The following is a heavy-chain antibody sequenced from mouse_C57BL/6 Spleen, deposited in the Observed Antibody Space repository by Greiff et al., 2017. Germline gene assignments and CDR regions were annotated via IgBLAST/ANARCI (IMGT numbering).Heavy chain of an antibody. Sequence: VQLKQSGAELARPGASVKLSCKASGYTFTGYGISWVKQRTGQGLEWIGEIYPRSGNTYYNEKFKGKATLTADKSSSTAYMVLRSLTSADSAVYFCARGYYGSGYDYWGQGTTLTVSS. J-gene: IGHJ2*01. V-gene: IGHV1-81*01. CDR1: GYTFTGYG. CDR2: IYPRSGNT. D-gene: IGHD1-1*01. CDR3: ARGYYGSGYDY.